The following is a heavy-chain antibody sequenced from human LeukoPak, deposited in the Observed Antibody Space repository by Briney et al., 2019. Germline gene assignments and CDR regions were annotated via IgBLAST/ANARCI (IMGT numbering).Heavy chain of an antibody. CDR2: ISAYNGNT. D-gene: IGHD3-22*01. CDR1: GYTFTSYG. J-gene: IGHJ6*03. Sequence: ASVKVSCKASGYTFTSYGISWVRQAPGQGLEWMGWISAYNGNTNYAQKLQGRVTMTTDTSTSTAYMELRSLRSDDTAVYYCARYLTPDYYDSSGYYEDYYYYMDVWGKGTTVTVSS. V-gene: IGHV1-18*01. CDR3: ARYLTPDYYDSSGYYEDYYYYMDV.